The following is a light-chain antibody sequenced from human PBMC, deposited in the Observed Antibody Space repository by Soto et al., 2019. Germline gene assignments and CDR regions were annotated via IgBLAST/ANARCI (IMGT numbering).Light chain of an antibody. V-gene: IGLV1-44*01. J-gene: IGLJ2*01. Sequence: SALTQPPSASGTPGQRVTISCSGSSSNIGSNTVNWYQQLPGTAPKPLIYSNNQRPSGVPDRFSGSKSGTSASLAISGLQSEDEADYYCAAWDDSLNGVVFGGGTKVTVL. CDR1: SSNIGSNT. CDR3: AAWDDSLNGVV. CDR2: SNN.